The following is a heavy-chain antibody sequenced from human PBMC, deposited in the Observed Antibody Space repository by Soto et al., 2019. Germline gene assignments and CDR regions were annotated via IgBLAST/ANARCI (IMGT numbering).Heavy chain of an antibody. CDR1: GESFSGYY. D-gene: IGHD1-1*01. Sequence: PXXTLSLTCAFYGESFSGYYWRWIPQPPGKGLEWIGYIYHSGSTLYNPSLKSRVTISVDKSKNQFSLKLSSVTAADTAVYYCARDQLEGNWFDPWGQGTLVTVSS. CDR2: IYHSGST. V-gene: IGHV4-34*01. J-gene: IGHJ5*02. CDR3: ARDQLEGNWFDP.